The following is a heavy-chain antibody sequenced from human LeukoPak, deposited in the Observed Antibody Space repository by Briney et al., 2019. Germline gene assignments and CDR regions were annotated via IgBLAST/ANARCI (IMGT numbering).Heavy chain of an antibody. CDR3: ARDFREWSLDY. CDR1: GFTFRSYL. D-gene: IGHD3-3*01. CDR2: IKQDGSEK. J-gene: IGHJ4*02. V-gene: IGHV3-7*01. Sequence: PGGSLRLSYAASGFTFRSYLMTWVRQAPGKGREWVANIKQDGSEKNFVDSVKGRFTISRDNAKNSLYLQMDSLRAADTAVYYCARDFREWSLDYWGQGTLVTVSS.